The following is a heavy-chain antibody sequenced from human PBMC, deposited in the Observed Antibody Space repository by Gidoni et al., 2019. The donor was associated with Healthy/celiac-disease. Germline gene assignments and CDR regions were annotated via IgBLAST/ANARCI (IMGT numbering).Heavy chain of an antibody. D-gene: IGHD3-3*01. CDR3: ARDRNDFWSGPRPYYYYMDV. J-gene: IGHJ6*03. V-gene: IGHV1-69*01. CDR2: IIPIFGTA. Sequence: QVQLVQSGAEVKKPGSSVKVSCKASGGTFSSYAISWVRQAPGQGLEWMGGIIPIFGTANYAQKFQGRVTITADESTSTAYMELSSLRSEDTAVYYCARDRNDFWSGPRPYYYYMDVWGKGTTVTVSS. CDR1: GGTFSSYA.